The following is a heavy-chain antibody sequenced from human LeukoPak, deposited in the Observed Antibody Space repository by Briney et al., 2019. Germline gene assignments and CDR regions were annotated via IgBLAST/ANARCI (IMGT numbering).Heavy chain of an antibody. J-gene: IGHJ4*02. CDR3: AKPADIVVVPAAIHFDY. CDR2: IRYDGSNK. V-gene: IGHV3-30*02. D-gene: IGHD2-2*01. CDR1: GFTFSSYG. Sequence: PGGSLRLSCAASGFTFSSYGMHWVRQAPGKGLEWVAFIRYDGSNKYYADSVKGRFTISRDNSKNTLYLQMNSLRAEDTALYYCAKPADIVVVPAAIHFDYWGQGTLVTVSS.